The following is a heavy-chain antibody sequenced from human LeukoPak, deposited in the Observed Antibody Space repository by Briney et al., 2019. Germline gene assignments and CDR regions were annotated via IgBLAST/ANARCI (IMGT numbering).Heavy chain of an antibody. D-gene: IGHD7-27*01. CDR1: GFTFSSSW. CDR2: IWSDGVNK. CDR3: ARGPRGSTWAVFDY. V-gene: IGHV3-33*08. J-gene: IGHJ4*02. Sequence: PGGSLRLSCAASGFTFSSSWMHWVRQAPGKGLDWVAVIWSDGVNKFYADSVKGRFTISRDNSKNTLYLEVNSLRAEDTAVYYCARGPRGSTWAVFDYWGQGALVTVSS.